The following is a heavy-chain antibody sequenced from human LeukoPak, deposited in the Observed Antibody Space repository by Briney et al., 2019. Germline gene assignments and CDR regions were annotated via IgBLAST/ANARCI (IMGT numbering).Heavy chain of an antibody. V-gene: IGHV3-23*01. CDR2: ISGGGGST. CDR3: AKGGDGDYFDY. J-gene: IGHJ4*02. CDR1: GFTFSSYA. D-gene: IGHD7-27*01. Sequence: GGSLILSCASSGFTFSSYAMSWGRQAPGKVLEWVSGISGGGGSTYYADSVKGRFTISRDNSKNTLYLQMNSLRAEDTAVYYCAKGGDGDYFDYWGQGTLVTVSS.